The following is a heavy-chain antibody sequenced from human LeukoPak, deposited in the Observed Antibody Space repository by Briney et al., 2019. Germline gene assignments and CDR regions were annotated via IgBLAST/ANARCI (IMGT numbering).Heavy chain of an antibody. CDR3: AKNALAAGVAHYYDSSGSFDY. J-gene: IGHJ4*02. D-gene: IGHD3-22*01. V-gene: IGHV3-23*01. Sequence: GSLRLSCAASGFIFNSFAMCWVRQAPGKGLEWVSTFSGSGSRTSYADSVKGRFTISRDNSKNTLYLQMKSLRAEDTAVYYCAKNALAAGVAHYYDSSGSFDYWGQGTLVTVSS. CDR1: GFIFNSFA. CDR2: FSGSGSRT.